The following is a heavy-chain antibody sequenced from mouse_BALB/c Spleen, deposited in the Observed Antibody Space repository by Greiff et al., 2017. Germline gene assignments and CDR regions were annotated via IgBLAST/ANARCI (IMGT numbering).Heavy chain of an antibody. CDR3: ARRGGLRYGNYGAMDY. J-gene: IGHJ4*01. CDR1: GYTFTSYW. Sequence: QVQLQQSGAELARPGASVKLSCKASGYTFTSYWMQWVKQRPGQGLEWIGAIYPGDGDTRYTQKFKGKATLTADKSSSTAYMQLSSLASEDSAVYYCARRGGLRYGNYGAMDYWGQGTSVTVSS. V-gene: IGHV1-87*01. D-gene: IGHD2-10*02. CDR2: IYPGDGDT.